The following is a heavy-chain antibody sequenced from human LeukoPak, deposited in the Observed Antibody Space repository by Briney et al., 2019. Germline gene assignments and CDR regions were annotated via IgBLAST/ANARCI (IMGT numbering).Heavy chain of an antibody. CDR2: IIPIFGTA. J-gene: IGHJ5*02. V-gene: IGHV1-69*05. CDR1: GGTFSSYA. D-gene: IGHD3-22*01. Sequence: ASVKVSCKASGGTFSSYAISWLRQAPGQGLEWMGGIIPIFGTANYAQKFQGRVTITTDESTSTAYMELSSLRSEDTAVYYCARDRYDSSQGPFDPWGQGTLVTVSS. CDR3: ARDRYDSSQGPFDP.